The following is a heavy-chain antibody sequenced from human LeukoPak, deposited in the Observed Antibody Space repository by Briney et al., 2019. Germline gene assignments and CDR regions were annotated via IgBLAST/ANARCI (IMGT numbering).Heavy chain of an antibody. CDR3: ARRAGAYSHPYDY. Sequence: GGSLRLSCAVSGFTFSDYTINWVRQAPGKGLEWVSSISSSSSYIYYADSVKGRFTISRDNAKNSLYLQMNSLRAEDTAVYYCARRAGAYSHPYDYWGQGTLVTVSS. J-gene: IGHJ4*02. D-gene: IGHD4/OR15-4a*01. V-gene: IGHV3-21*04. CDR2: ISSSSSYI. CDR1: GFTFSDYT.